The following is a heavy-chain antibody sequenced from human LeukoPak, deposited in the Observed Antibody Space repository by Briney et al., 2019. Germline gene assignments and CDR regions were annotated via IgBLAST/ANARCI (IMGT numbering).Heavy chain of an antibody. V-gene: IGHV4-4*07. CDR1: GGSISSYY. CDR2: IYTSGST. Sequence: SETLSLTCTVSGGSISSYYWSWIRQPAGKGLEWIGRIYTSGSTNYNPSLKSRVTMSVDTSKNQFSLKLSSVTAADTAVYYCARGTPLGEVPAAILSEPHNWFDPWGQGTLVTVSS. D-gene: IGHD2-2*01. J-gene: IGHJ5*02. CDR3: ARGTPLGEVPAAILSEPHNWFDP.